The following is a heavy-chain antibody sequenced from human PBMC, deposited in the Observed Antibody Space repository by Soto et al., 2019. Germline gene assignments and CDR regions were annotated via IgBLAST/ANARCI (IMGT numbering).Heavy chain of an antibody. CDR2: IYWDDDK. Sequence: QITLKESGPTLVKPTQTLTLTCTFSGFSLSTRGVGVGWVRQPPGEALEWLALIYWDDDKRYSPSLKSRLTITKDTARNQVVITMTNMDPVDTATYYCAHRPVWSPYKFWNAWNWFDPWGQGILVTVSS. V-gene: IGHV2-5*02. CDR1: GFSLSTRGVG. CDR3: AHRPVWSPYKFWNAWNWFDP. J-gene: IGHJ5*02. D-gene: IGHD3-3*01.